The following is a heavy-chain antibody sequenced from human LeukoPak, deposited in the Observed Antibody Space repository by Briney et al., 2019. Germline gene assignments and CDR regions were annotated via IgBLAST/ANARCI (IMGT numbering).Heavy chain of an antibody. J-gene: IGHJ4*02. D-gene: IGHD1-7*01. Sequence: SQTLSLTCAISGDSVSSNSAAWNWVRQSPSRGLEWLGRTYYRSKLYNDYAVTVKSLITINTDTSKNQFSLQLNSVTPEDTAVYYCARSDHGLELRGEGLYFDYWGQGTLVTVSS. CDR3: ARSDHGLELRGEGLYFDY. V-gene: IGHV6-1*01. CDR2: TYYRSKLYN. CDR1: GDSVSSNSAA.